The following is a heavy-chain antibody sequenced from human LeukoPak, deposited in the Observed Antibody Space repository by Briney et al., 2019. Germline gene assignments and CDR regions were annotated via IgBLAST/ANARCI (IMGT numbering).Heavy chain of an antibody. D-gene: IGHD6-19*01. CDR3: AKSYDNGWYVCDY. CDR2: ISYDGSIK. J-gene: IGHJ4*02. V-gene: IGHV3-30*18. CDR1: GFTFSSYA. Sequence: PTGGSLRLSCAASGFTFSSYAMSWVRQAAGKGLEWVAFISYDGSIKSYADSVKGRFAVSRDNSKNTLYLQMNSLRPEDTAFYYCAKSYDNGWYVCDYWGQGTLVTVSS.